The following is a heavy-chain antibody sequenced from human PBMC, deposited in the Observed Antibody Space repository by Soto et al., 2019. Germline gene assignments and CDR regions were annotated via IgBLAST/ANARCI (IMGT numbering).Heavy chain of an antibody. CDR2: ISGTGGGT. CDR1: GFTFSNYA. V-gene: IGHV3-23*01. Sequence: GGSLRLSCAASGFTFSNYAMTWVRQAPGKGLEWVSVISGTGGGTNNADSAKGRFTTSRDNSKNTLYLQMNSLRAEDTTVYYCAKRAFYGSGIPNYYGMDVWGQGTAVTVSS. J-gene: IGHJ6*02. D-gene: IGHD3-10*01. CDR3: AKRAFYGSGIPNYYGMDV.